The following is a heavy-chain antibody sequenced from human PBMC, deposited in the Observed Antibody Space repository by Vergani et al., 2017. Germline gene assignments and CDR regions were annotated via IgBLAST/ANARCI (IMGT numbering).Heavy chain of an antibody. CDR3: AKELPGKRIAAAGRVY. CDR1: GFTFSSYS. D-gene: IGHD6-13*01. J-gene: IGHJ4*02. Sequence: EVQLVESGGGLVKPGGSLRLSCAASGFTFSSYSMNWVRQAPGKGLEWVSAISGSGGSTYYADSVKGRFTISRDNSKNTLYLQMNSLRAEDTAVYYCAKELPGKRIAAAGRVYWGQGTLVTVSS. CDR2: ISGSGGST. V-gene: IGHV3-23*04.